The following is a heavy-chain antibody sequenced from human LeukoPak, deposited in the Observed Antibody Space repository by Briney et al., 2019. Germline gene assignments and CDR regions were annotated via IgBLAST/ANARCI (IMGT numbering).Heavy chain of an antibody. CDR3: ARETVDSSGYYYDYYYYYMDV. V-gene: IGHV4-39*07. Sequence: SETLSLTCTVSGGSISSSSYYWGWIRQPPGKGLEWIGSIYYSGSTYYNPSLKSRVTISVDTSKNQFSLKLSSVTAADTAVYYCARETVDSSGYYYDYYYYYMDVWGKGTTVTVSS. CDR1: GGSISSSSYY. CDR2: IYYSGST. J-gene: IGHJ6*03. D-gene: IGHD3-22*01.